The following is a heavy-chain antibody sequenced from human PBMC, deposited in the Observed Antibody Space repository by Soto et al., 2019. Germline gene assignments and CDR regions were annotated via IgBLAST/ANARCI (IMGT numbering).Heavy chain of an antibody. CDR3: IGTRLDH. CDR2: INPNTGGT. J-gene: IGHJ4*02. D-gene: IGHD4-4*01. CDR1: GYIFTDYY. V-gene: IGHV1-2*02. Sequence: QVQLVQSGAEVKKPGASVKVSCEASGYIFTDYYMHWVRQAPGQGFEYMGWINPNTGGTKYAQKFQRRATMTWGTMLLNWQTSDGTAVYYGATSLWTIGTRLDHWGQGPLVPVSS.